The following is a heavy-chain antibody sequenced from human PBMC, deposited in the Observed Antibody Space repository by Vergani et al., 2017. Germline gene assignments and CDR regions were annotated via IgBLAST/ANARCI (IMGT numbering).Heavy chain of an antibody. CDR1: GGSFSGYY. Sequence: QVQLPQWGAGLLKPSETLSLTCAVYGGSFSGYYWSWIRQPPGKGLEWIGEINHSGSTNYNPSLKRRGTISVDTSKNQFSLKLSSVTAADTAVYYCARNHWTTPGAFDIWGQGTMVTVYS. J-gene: IGHJ3*02. CDR2: INHSGST. D-gene: IGHD3/OR15-3a*01. V-gene: IGHV4-34*01. CDR3: ARNHWTTPGAFDI.